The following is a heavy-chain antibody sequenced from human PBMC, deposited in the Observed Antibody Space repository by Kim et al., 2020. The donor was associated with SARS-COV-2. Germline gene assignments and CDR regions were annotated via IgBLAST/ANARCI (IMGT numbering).Heavy chain of an antibody. Sequence: SVKVSCKASGGTFSSYAISWVRQAPGQGLEWMGGIIPIFGTANYAQKFQGRVTITADESTSTAYMELSSLRSEDTAVYYCAREWIQLWLGYYYYGMDVWGQGTTVTVSS. J-gene: IGHJ6*02. CDR1: GGTFSSYA. CDR2: IIPIFGTA. D-gene: IGHD5-18*01. V-gene: IGHV1-69*13. CDR3: AREWIQLWLGYYYYGMDV.